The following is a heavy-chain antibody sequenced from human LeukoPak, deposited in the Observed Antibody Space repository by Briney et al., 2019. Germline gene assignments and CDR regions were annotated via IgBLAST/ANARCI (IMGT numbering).Heavy chain of an antibody. J-gene: IGHJ4*02. D-gene: IGHD5-12*01. V-gene: IGHV4-34*01. CDR3: ARVSHPSRNGYYWGY. CDR2: INHSGST. Sequence: KPSETLSLTCAVYAVSFSDYYWTWVRQSPGKGLEWIGEINHSGSTNYNPSLKSRITISADTSKSQFSLKVTSVTAADTALYYCARVSHPSRNGYYWGYWGQGTLVTISS. CDR1: AVSFSDYY.